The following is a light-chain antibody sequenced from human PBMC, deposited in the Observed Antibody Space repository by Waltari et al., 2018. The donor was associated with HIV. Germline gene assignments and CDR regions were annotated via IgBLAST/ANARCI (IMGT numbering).Light chain of an antibody. Sequence: QSALTQPASVSGSPGQSITISCTGTSSDVGSYNLVSWYQQHPGKAPKLMIYEVSKRPSGVSNRFSASKSANTASLTISGLQAEDEADYYCCSYADSNTHVFGTGTKVTVL. J-gene: IGLJ1*01. CDR1: SSDVGSYNL. CDR3: CSYADSNTHV. CDR2: EVS. V-gene: IGLV2-23*02.